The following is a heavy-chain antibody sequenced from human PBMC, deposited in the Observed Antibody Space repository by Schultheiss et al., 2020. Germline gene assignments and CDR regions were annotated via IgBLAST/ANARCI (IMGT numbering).Heavy chain of an antibody. J-gene: IGHJ4*02. D-gene: IGHD3-16*01. CDR3: ARGSPAAAKGDDN. Sequence: SATLSLTCTVSGGSISSYYWSWIRQPAGKGLEWIGYIYYSGSTYYNPSLKSRVTISVDTSKNQFSLKLSSVTAADTAVYYCARGSPAAAKGDDNWGQGTLVTVSS. CDR2: IYYSGST. V-gene: IGHV4-59*01. CDR1: GGSISSYY.